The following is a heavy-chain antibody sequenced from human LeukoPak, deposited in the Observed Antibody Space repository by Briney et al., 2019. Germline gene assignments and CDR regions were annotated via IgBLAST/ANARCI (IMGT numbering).Heavy chain of an antibody. CDR1: GLTFSSYG. J-gene: IGHJ5*02. Sequence: GSLRLSCAASGLTFSSYGMHWVRQAPGKGLEWVAVISYDGTIRNYADSVKGRFTIPRDNSKNTLYLQMNSLTAEDTAQYYCAKGGCSSTTCYLANPWGQGTLVTVSS. CDR2: ISYDGTIR. V-gene: IGHV3-30*18. D-gene: IGHD2-2*01. CDR3: AKGGCSSTTCYLANP.